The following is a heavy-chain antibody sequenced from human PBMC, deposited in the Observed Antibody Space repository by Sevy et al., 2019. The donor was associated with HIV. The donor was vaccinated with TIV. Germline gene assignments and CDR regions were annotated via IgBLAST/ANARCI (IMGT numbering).Heavy chain of an antibody. CDR3: ARDLTIFGVVNPWDYYYYGMDV. J-gene: IGHJ6*02. CDR2: IKQDGSEK. Sequence: GGSLRLSCAASGFTFSSYWMSWVRQAPGKGLEWVANIKQDGSEKYYVDSVKGRFTISRDNAKNSLYLQMNSLRAEDTAVYYCARDLTIFGVVNPWDYYYYGMDVWGQETTVTVSS. CDR1: GFTFSSYW. V-gene: IGHV3-7*01. D-gene: IGHD3-3*01.